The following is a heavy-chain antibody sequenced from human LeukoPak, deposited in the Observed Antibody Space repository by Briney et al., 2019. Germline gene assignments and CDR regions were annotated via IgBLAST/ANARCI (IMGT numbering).Heavy chain of an antibody. CDR2: IYYSGST. J-gene: IGHJ5*02. CDR1: GGSISSTSYY. CDR3: ARQRTGNWFDP. Sequence: SETLSLTCTVSGGSISSTSYYWGWIRQPPGKGLEWIGSIYYSGSTYYNPSLMSRVTISVDTSKNQFSLKLSSVTAADTAVYYCARQRTGNWFDPWGQGTLVTVSS. D-gene: IGHD3/OR15-3a*01. V-gene: IGHV4-39*01.